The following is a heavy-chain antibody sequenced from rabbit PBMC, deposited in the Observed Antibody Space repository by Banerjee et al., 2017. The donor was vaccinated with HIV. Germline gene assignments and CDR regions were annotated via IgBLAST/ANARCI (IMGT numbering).Heavy chain of an antibody. J-gene: IGHJ3*01. D-gene: IGHD4-1*01. CDR1: GSDISSNA. CDR3: GRDLAGVIGWNFGL. CDR2: IYSSNGDK. Sequence: QEQLVESGGGLVQPEGSLTLTCKASGSDISSNAMCWVRQAPGKGLELIACIYSSNGDKWYASWVNGRFTISRSTSLNTVDLKMTSLTVADTATYFCGRDLAGVIGWNFGLWGQGTLVTVS. V-gene: IGHV1S47*01.